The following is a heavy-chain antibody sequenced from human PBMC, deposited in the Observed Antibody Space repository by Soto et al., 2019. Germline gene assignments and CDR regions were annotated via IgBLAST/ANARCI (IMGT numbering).Heavy chain of an antibody. V-gene: IGHV3-9*01. J-gene: IGHJ3*02. D-gene: IGHD6-19*01. CDR1: GFTFDDYV. CDR3: AKGRSYSSGWLGAFDI. Sequence: EVQLVESGGGLVQPGRYLRLSCAASGFTFDDYVMHWVRQPPGKGLEWVSGISWNSGSIGYADSVKGRFTISRDNAKNSLYLQMNSLRAEDTALYYGAKGRSYSSGWLGAFDIWGQGTMVTVSS. CDR2: ISWNSGSI.